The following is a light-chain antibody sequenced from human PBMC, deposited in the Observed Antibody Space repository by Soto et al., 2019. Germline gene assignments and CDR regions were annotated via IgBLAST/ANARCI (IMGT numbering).Light chain of an antibody. CDR3: QQYNNWPPYT. J-gene: IGKJ2*01. CDR1: QSIRRN. Sequence: EVVMTQSPGPLSLSPGERATLSCRASQSIRRNFAWYQQKPGRAPRLLIYGVSTRANGIPARFSGSGSETDFTLTISSLQSEDFAVYDCQQYNNWPPYTFGQGTKLEF. V-gene: IGKV3-15*01. CDR2: GVS.